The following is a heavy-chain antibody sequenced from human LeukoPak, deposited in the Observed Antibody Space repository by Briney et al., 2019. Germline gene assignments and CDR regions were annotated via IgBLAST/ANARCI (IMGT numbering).Heavy chain of an antibody. Sequence: GGSLRLSCAASGFTFSSYAMSWVRQAPGKGLEWVSAISGSGGSTYYADSVKGRFTISRDNSKNTLYLQMNSLRAEDTAVYYCAKDSVKLWFGELSLFDYWGQGTLVTVSS. CDR3: AKDSVKLWFGELSLFDY. D-gene: IGHD3-10*01. CDR2: ISGSGGST. V-gene: IGHV3-23*01. J-gene: IGHJ4*02. CDR1: GFTFSSYA.